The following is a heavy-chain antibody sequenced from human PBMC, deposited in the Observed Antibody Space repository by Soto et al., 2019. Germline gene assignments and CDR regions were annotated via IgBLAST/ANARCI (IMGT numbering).Heavy chain of an antibody. CDR1: GYTFTNYG. V-gene: IGHV1-18*01. J-gene: IGHJ4*02. CDR3: ARDSCYGDYEIHC. CDR2: ISGYNGNT. D-gene: IGHD4-17*01. Sequence: QVQLVQSGAEVKKPGASVKVSCKASGYTFTNYGISWVRQAPGQGLEWMGWISGYNGNTNYAQKLQGRGTMTTDTAQTTDYMELRSLTSDDRAVYCSARDSCYGDYEIHCWRQGTRVNVS.